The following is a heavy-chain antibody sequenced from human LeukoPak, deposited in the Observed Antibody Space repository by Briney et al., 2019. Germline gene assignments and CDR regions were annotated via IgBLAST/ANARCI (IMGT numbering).Heavy chain of an antibody. CDR2: IEFRGSNL. CDR1: GFTLSTYA. J-gene: IGHJ4*02. V-gene: IGHV3-30*02. D-gene: IGHD3-9*01. CDR3: AKVPSAYLDWLPFDD. Sequence: GGSLRLSCAASGFTLSTYAMHWVRQAPGKGLEWVACIEFRGSNLFYADSVKGRFTISRDTSKNTLYLQMSSLRAEDTALYYCAKVPSAYLDWLPFDDWGQGTLVTVSS.